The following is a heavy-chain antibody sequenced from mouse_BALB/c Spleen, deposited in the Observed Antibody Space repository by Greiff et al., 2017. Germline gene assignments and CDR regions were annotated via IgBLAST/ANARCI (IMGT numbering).Heavy chain of an antibody. D-gene: IGHD1-1*01. CDR2: IWAGGST. CDR1: GFSLTSYG. V-gene: IGHV2-9*02. CDR3: ARDYYYGSSPWFAY. Sequence: VKVVESGPGLVAPSQSLSITCTVSGFSLTSYGVHWVRQPPGKGLEWLGVIWAGGSTNYNSALMSRLSISKDNSKSQVFLKMNSLQTDDTAMYYCARDYYYGSSPWFAYWGQGTLVTVSA. J-gene: IGHJ3*01.